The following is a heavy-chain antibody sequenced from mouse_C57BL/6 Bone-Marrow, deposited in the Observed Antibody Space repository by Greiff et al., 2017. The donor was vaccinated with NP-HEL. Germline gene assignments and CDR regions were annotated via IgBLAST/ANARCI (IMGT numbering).Heavy chain of an antibody. Sequence: QVHVKQSGPELVKPGASVKLSCKASGYTFTSYDINWVKQRPGQGLEWIGWIYPRDGSTKYNEKFKGKATLTVDTSSSTAYMELHSLTSEDSAVYFCARSRGWLRAWFAYWGQGTLVTVSA. D-gene: IGHD2-3*01. V-gene: IGHV1-85*01. J-gene: IGHJ3*01. CDR2: IYPRDGST. CDR3: ARSRGWLRAWFAY. CDR1: GYTFTSYD.